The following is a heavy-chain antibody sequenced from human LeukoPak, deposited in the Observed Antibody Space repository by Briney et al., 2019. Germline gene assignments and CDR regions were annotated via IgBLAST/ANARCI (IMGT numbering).Heavy chain of an antibody. CDR1: GYTFTSYH. CDR3: ARDSSGSYLYYGMDV. D-gene: IGHD1-26*01. Sequence: GSVKVSCKASGYTFTSYHMHWVRQAPGQGLEWMGISNPSGGSTSYVQKFQGRVTMTRDTSTSTVYMELSSLRSEDTAVYYCARDSSGSYLYYGMDVWGQGTTVTVSS. CDR2: SNPSGGST. J-gene: IGHJ6*02. V-gene: IGHV1-46*01.